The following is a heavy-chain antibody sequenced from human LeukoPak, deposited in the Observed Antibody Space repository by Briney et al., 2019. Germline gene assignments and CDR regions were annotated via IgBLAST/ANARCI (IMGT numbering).Heavy chain of an antibody. CDR3: ARLSGYYQNWFDP. V-gene: IGHV3-74*01. CDR1: GFAFSSYW. CDR2: IKSDGSVT. J-gene: IGHJ5*02. D-gene: IGHD3-22*01. Sequence: GGSLRLSCAASGFAFSSYWMHWVRQAPGKGLVWVSRIKSDGSVTTYADSVKGRFTISRDNSKNTLYLQMNSLRAEDTAVYYCARLSGYYQNWFDPWGQGTLVTVSS.